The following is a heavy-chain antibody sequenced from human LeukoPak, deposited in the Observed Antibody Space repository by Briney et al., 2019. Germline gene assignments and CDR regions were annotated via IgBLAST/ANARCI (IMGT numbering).Heavy chain of an antibody. D-gene: IGHD2-2*01. V-gene: IGHV1-2*02. Sequence: ASVKVSCKASGYTFTDYYMHWVRQAPGQGLEWMGWINPNSGGTNYAQKFQGRVTMTRDTSISTAYMELSRLRSDDTAVYYCARVTVPAANYDAFDIWGQGTMVTVSS. CDR3: ARVTVPAANYDAFDI. J-gene: IGHJ3*02. CDR1: GYTFTDYY. CDR2: INPNSGGT.